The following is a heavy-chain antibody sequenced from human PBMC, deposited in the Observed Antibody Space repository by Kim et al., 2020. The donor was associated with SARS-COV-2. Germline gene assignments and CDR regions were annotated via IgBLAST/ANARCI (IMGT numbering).Heavy chain of an antibody. D-gene: IGHD2-21*01. J-gene: IGHJ4*02. Sequence: GGSLRLSCTTSGFTFNGHAMSWVRQAPGKGLEWVSSIDGSDGTTYYVDSVKGRFSISRDDSKNTLYLQMSAWRADDTAAYYCLKGGWGWIWDYRGQGTLVTVSS. CDR2: IDGSDGTT. CDR3: LKGGWGWIWDY. CDR1: GFTFNGHA. V-gene: IGHV3-23*01.